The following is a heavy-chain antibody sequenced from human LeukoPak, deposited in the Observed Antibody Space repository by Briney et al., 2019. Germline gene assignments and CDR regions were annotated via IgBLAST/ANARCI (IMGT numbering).Heavy chain of an antibody. D-gene: IGHD5/OR15-5a*01. V-gene: IGHV4-34*01. CDR2: INHSGST. Sequence: RTSETLSLTCAVYGGSFSGYYWSWIRQPPGKGLEWIGEINHSGSTNYNPSLKSRVTISVDTSKNQFSLKLSSVTAADTAVYYCARGPYSVYDYQPYFDYWAQGTLVTVSS. J-gene: IGHJ4*02. CDR3: ARGPYSVYDYQPYFDY. CDR1: GGSFSGYY.